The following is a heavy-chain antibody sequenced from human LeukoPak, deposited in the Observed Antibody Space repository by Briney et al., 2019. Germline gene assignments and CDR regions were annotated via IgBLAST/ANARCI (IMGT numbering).Heavy chain of an antibody. CDR2: MNPNSGNT. CDR1: GYTFTSYD. CDR3: AREGAVAGTAYYYYYYMDV. J-gene: IGHJ6*03. V-gene: IGHV1-8*01. Sequence: GASAKVSCKASGYTFTSYDINWVRQATGQGLEWMGWMNPNSGNTGYAQKFQGRVTMTRNTSISTAYMELSSLRSEDTAVYYCAREGAVAGTAYYYYYYMDVWGKGTTVTISS. D-gene: IGHD6-19*01.